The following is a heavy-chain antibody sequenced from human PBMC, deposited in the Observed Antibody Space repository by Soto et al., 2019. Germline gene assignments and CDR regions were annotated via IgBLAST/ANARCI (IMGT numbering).Heavy chain of an antibody. J-gene: IGHJ3*02. CDR3: AKDQTHAFDI. CDR1: GFTFSSYG. V-gene: IGHV3-30*18. CDR2: ISDDGSNK. Sequence: QVQLVESGGGVVQPGRSLRLSCAASGFTFSSYGMYWVRQAPGKGLEWVAVISDDGSNKYYADSVKGRFTISRDNSKNTLYLQMNSLRVEDTAVYYCAKDQTHAFDIWGQGIVVTVSS.